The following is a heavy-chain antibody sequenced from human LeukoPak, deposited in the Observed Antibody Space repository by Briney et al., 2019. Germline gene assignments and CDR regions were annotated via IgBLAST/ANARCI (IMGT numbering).Heavy chain of an antibody. J-gene: IGHJ3*02. CDR3: ARDSGTVSDALDI. V-gene: IGHV1-46*01. CDR2: INPSGGST. D-gene: IGHD4-11*01. CDR1: GYTFISYY. Sequence: ASVTVSCKASGYTFISYYIHWVRQAPGQGVEWMGIINPSGGSTRYAQKFQGRVTMTRDTYTGTIYMELSSLRSEDTAVYFCARDSGTVSDALDIWGQGTMVTVSS.